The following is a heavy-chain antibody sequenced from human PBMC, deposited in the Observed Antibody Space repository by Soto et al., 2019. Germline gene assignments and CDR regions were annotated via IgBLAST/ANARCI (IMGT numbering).Heavy chain of an antibody. CDR3: ARQSSYLLLRKVGAFDI. CDR1: GYSFTSYW. D-gene: IGHD3-22*01. J-gene: IGHJ3*02. V-gene: IGHV5-51*01. CDR2: IYPGDSDT. Sequence: GESLKISCKGSGYSFTSYWIGWVRQMPGKGLEWMGIIYPGDSDTRYSPSFQGQVTISADKSISTAYLQWSSLKASDTAMYYCARQSSYLLLRKVGAFDIWGQGTMVTVSS.